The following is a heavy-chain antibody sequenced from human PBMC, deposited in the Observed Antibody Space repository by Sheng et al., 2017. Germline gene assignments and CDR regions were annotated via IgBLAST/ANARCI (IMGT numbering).Heavy chain of an antibody. CDR1: GFTFTAYY. CDR2: VIPIFRTA. V-gene: IGHV1-69*01. CDR3: ARGWELLYFDL. D-gene: IGHD1-26*01. Sequence: QVQLVQSGAEVKKPGASVKVSCKTSGFTFTAYYMHWVRQAPGQGLEWMGGVIPIFRTAKYAQNFQGRVTITADASTSTAYLDLSSLKSEDTAVYYCARGWELLYFDLWGQGTLVTVSS. J-gene: IGHJ4*02.